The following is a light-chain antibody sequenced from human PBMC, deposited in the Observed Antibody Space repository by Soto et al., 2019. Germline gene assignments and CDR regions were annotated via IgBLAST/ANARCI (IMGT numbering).Light chain of an antibody. CDR2: AS. V-gene: IGKV3-20*01. J-gene: IGKJ1*01. Sequence: EIVLTQSPGTLSLSPGDRASLSCRASQSVTNNYLSWYQQKPDQAPRLLMFASNRATGIPGRFSGSGSGTDFTLTISGLEPEDFAVSYCQQSGSFPWTFRQGTKVQI. CDR1: QSVTNNY. CDR3: QQSGSFPWT.